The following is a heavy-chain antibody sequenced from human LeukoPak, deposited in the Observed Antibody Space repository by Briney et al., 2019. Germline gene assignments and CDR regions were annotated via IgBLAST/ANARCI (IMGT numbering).Heavy chain of an antibody. CDR3: ASRLAVAGTNYFDY. J-gene: IGHJ4*02. V-gene: IGHV4-59*06. CDR1: VGPIVSYY. D-gene: IGHD6-19*01. Sequence: NTSETLSFTCTAPVGPIVSYYGSWFRRHPGKARKGFGYIYYSGSTYYNPSLKSRVTISVDTSKNQFSLKLSSVTAADTAVYYCASRLAVAGTNYFDYWGQGALVTVSS. CDR2: IYYSGST.